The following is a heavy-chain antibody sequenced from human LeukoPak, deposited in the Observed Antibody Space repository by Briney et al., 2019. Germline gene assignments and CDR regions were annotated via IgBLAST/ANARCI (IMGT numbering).Heavy chain of an antibody. V-gene: IGHV3-23*01. D-gene: IGHD3-10*01. CDR2: ISRGGGDT. Sequence: GGSLRLSCAASGFTSSNYAMSWVRQAPGRGLEWVSAISRGGGDTYYPGSVKGRFTISRENAKNSLYLQMNSLRAGDTAVYYCAKAVRGEYYFDYWGQGTLVTVSS. CDR1: GFTSSNYA. J-gene: IGHJ4*02. CDR3: AKAVRGEYYFDY.